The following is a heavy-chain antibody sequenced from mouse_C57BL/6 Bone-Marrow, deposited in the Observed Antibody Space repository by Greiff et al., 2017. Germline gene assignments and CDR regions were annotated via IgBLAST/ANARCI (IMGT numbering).Heavy chain of an antibody. CDR1: GYTFTSYW. D-gene: IGHD1-1*01. J-gene: IGHJ3*01. CDR3: ARDYGSSYSFAY. V-gene: IGHV1-64*01. Sequence: VKLQQPGAELVKPGASVKLSCKASGYTFTSYWMHWVKQRPGQGLEWIGLIHPNSGSTNYNEKFKSKATLTVDKSSSTAYMQLSSLTSEDSAVYYCARDYGSSYSFAYWGQGPLVTVSA. CDR2: IHPNSGST.